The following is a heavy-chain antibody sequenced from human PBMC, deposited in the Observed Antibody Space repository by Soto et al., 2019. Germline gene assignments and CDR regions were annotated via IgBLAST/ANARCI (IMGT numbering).Heavy chain of an antibody. V-gene: IGHV3-9*01. CDR1: GFTFDDYS. Sequence: EVQLVESGGGLVQPGRSLRLSCAASGFTFDDYSMHWVRQAPGKGLEWVSGISGNSGSIDYAVSVKVRFTISKDNAKNHLYMQMSSLRAEVTALDYCAIGEYWGQGGLVTVS. CDR2: ISGNSGSI. CDR3: AIGEY. J-gene: IGHJ4*02.